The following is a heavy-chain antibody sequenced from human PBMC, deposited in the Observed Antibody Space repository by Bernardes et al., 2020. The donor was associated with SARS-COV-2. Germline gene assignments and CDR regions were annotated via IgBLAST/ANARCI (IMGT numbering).Heavy chain of an antibody. CDR1: GFTFDDYS. Sequence: GGSLRLSCAASGFTFDDYSMHWVRQAPGKGLEWVSGISWNSGSIGYADSVKGRFTISRDNAKNSLYLQMNSLRAEDTALYYCAKDISDSYDSSGRYFDYWGQGTLVTVSS. J-gene: IGHJ4*02. CDR3: AKDISDSYDSSGRYFDY. V-gene: IGHV3-9*01. D-gene: IGHD3-22*01. CDR2: ISWNSGSI.